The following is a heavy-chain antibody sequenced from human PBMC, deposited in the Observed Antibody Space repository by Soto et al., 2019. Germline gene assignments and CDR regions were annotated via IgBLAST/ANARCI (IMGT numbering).Heavy chain of an antibody. CDR2: IWYDGSNK. J-gene: IGHJ4*02. CDR1: GFTFSSYG. V-gene: IGHV3-33*01. D-gene: IGHD5-12*01. CDR3: ARGMATYSIHFDY. Sequence: QVQLVESGGGVVQPGRSLRLSCAASGFTFSSYGMHWVRQAPGKGLEWVAVIWYDGSNKYYADSVKGRFTISRDNSKNTLYLQMNSPRAEDTAVYYCARGMATYSIHFDYWGQGTLVTVSS.